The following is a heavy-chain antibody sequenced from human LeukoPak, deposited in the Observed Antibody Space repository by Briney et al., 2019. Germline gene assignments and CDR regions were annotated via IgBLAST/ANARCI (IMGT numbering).Heavy chain of an antibody. CDR1: GGSINSYY. Sequence: SETLSLTCTVSGGSINSYYWSWIRQPPGKGLEWIAYIYSGGTNYNPSLESRVTISVDTSKNQFSLKLSSVTAADTAVYYCARDQKAAADYWGQGTLVTVSS. D-gene: IGHD6-13*01. V-gene: IGHV4-59*12. J-gene: IGHJ4*02. CDR2: IYSGGT. CDR3: ARDQKAAADY.